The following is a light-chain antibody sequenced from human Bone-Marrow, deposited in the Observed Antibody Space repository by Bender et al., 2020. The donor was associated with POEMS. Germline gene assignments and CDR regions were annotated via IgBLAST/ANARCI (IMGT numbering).Light chain of an antibody. CDR1: KIGSKN. V-gene: IGLV3-21*02. CDR2: DDS. J-gene: IGLJ2*01. CDR3: QVWDSTSDHHVV. Sequence: VSVAPGQTARITCGRDKIGSKNVHWYQHKPGQAPVLVVHDDSDRPSGIPERFSGSNSGNTATLTISRVEAGDEADYYCQVWDSTSDHHVVFGGGTKLTVL.